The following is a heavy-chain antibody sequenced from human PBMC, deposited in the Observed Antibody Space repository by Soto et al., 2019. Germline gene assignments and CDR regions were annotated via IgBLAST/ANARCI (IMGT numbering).Heavy chain of an antibody. Sequence: QVQLVQSGAEVKKPGASVKVSCKASGYTFPSYGISWVRQAPGQGLEWMGWISVYNGNTNYAQNLQGRVTMTTDTATSAACXEVRSLRSDDTAVYYCARVRYYHGSGSLYYYGMDVWGQGTTVTVSS. CDR3: ARVRYYHGSGSLYYYGMDV. CDR1: GYTFPSYG. CDR2: ISVYNGNT. V-gene: IGHV1-18*01. D-gene: IGHD3-10*01. J-gene: IGHJ6*02.